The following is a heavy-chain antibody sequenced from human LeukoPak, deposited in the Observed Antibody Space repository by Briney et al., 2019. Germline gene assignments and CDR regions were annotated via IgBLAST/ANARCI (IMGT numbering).Heavy chain of an antibody. CDR2: ISSSSSYI. Sequence: GGSLRLSCAGSGFSFSDYTMNWVRQAPGKGLEWVSSISSSSSYIYYADSVKGRFTISRDNAKNSLYLQMNSLRAEDTAVYYCARGYGRADYWGQGTLISVSS. J-gene: IGHJ4*02. D-gene: IGHD5-18*01. V-gene: IGHV3-21*01. CDR1: GFSFSDYT. CDR3: ARGYGRADY.